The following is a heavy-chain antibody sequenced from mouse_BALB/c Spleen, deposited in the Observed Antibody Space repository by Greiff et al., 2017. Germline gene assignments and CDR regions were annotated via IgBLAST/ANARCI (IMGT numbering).Heavy chain of an antibody. J-gene: IGHJ3*01. V-gene: IGHV1-54*01. CDR2: INPGSGGT. Sequence: QVQLQQSGAELVRPGTSVKVSCKASGYAFTNYLIEWVKQRPGQGLEWIGVINPGSGGTNYNEKFKGKATLTADKSSSTAYMQLSSLTSDDSAVYFCARGGYYYLAWFAYWGQGTLVTVSA. CDR1: GYAFTNYL. CDR3: ARGGYYYLAWFAY. D-gene: IGHD1-1*01.